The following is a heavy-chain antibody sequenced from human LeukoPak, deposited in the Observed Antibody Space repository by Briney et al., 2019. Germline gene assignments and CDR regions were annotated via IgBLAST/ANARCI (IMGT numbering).Heavy chain of an antibody. CDR2: INHNGNVN. Sequence: PGGSLRLSCAASGFTFSSYWMNWARQAPGKGLEWVASINHNGNVNYYVDSVKGRFTISRDNSKNTLFLQMNSLRTEDTAVYYCARGAGYYDSSGYYSRPDDYWGQGTLVTVSS. V-gene: IGHV3-7*01. D-gene: IGHD3-22*01. J-gene: IGHJ4*02. CDR3: ARGAGYYDSSGYYSRPDDY. CDR1: GFTFSSYW.